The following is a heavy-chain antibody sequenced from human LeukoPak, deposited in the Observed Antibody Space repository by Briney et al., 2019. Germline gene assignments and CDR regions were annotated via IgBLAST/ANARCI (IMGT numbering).Heavy chain of an antibody. CDR3: ARSSVAGFGPTNWFDP. V-gene: IGHV1-2*02. D-gene: IGHD6-19*01. J-gene: IGHJ5*02. Sequence: ASVKVSCKASGYTFTGYYMHWVRQAPGQGLEWMGWINPNSGGTNYAQKFQGRVTMTRDTSISTAYMELSRLRSDDTAVYYCARSSVAGFGPTNWFDPWGQGTLVTVSS. CDR1: GYTFTGYY. CDR2: INPNSGGT.